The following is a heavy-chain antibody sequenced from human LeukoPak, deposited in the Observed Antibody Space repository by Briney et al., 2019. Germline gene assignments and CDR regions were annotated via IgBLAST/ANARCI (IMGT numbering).Heavy chain of an antibody. CDR1: GYTFTGYY. Sequence: ASVKVSCKASGYTFTGYYMHWVRQAPGQGLEWIGWINTNTGNPTYAQGFTGRFVFSLDTSVSTAYLQISSLKAEDTAVYYCARVAEYSGFDYWGQGTLVTVSS. V-gene: IGHV7-4-1*02. D-gene: IGHD1-26*01. J-gene: IGHJ4*02. CDR2: INTNTGNP. CDR3: ARVAEYSGFDY.